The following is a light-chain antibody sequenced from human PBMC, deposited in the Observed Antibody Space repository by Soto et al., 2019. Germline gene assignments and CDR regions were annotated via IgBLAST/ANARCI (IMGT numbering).Light chain of an antibody. CDR2: WAS. Sequence: DIVMTQSPDSLAVSLGESATINCRSSQSILYSSNNKNYLAWYQQKPGQPPXLLIYWASTRESGVPDRFSGSGSGTDFTLTISSLQAEDVAVYYCQQYYSTPYTFGQGTRLEI. CDR3: QQYYSTPYT. CDR1: QSILYSSNNKNY. V-gene: IGKV4-1*01. J-gene: IGKJ5*01.